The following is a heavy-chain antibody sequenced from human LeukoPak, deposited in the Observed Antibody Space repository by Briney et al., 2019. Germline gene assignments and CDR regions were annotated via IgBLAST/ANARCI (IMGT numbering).Heavy chain of an antibody. V-gene: IGHV4-39*01. CDR1: GGSISSSSYY. CDR2: IYYSGST. J-gene: IGHJ5*02. D-gene: IGHD6-19*01. Sequence: SGTLSLTCTVSGGSISSSSYYWGWISQPPGKGLEWIGSIYYSGSTYYNPSLKSRVTISVDTSKNQFSLKLSSVTAADTAVYYCARLGSSGWYTNYWFDPWGQGTLVTVSS. CDR3: ARLGSSGWYTNYWFDP.